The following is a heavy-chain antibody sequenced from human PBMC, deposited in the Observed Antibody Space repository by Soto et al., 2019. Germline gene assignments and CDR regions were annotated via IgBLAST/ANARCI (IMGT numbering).Heavy chain of an antibody. D-gene: IGHD2-8*01. CDR1: GITFRSYA. J-gene: IGHJ6*02. Sequence: PGGSLRLSCVGSGITFRSYAMPWVRLAPGKGLEWVAVLWSDGSNKYHADSVKGRFAISRDNSKNTVYLEMYSLRVDGTGVYYCARDALGLCNSPTCHMYYGMDVWGQGTTVTVSS. CDR2: LWSDGSNK. CDR3: ARDALGLCNSPTCHMYYGMDV. V-gene: IGHV3-33*01.